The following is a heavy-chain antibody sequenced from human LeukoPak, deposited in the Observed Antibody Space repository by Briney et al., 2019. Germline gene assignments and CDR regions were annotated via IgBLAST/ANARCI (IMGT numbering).Heavy chain of an antibody. CDR1: GGSISSSSYY. Sequence: PSETLSLTCTVSGGSISSSSYYWGWIRQPPGKGLEWIGYIYYSGSTNYNPSLKSRVTISVDTSKNQFSLKLSSVTAADTAVYYCARVVTAGDWYAFDIWGQGTMVTVSS. V-gene: IGHV4-61*05. CDR2: IYYSGST. D-gene: IGHD2-21*02. J-gene: IGHJ3*02. CDR3: ARVVTAGDWYAFDI.